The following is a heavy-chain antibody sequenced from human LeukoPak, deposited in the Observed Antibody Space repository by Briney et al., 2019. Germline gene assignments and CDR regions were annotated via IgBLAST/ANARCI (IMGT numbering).Heavy chain of an antibody. Sequence: GGSLRLSCAASGFTFSSYEMNWVRQAPGKGLPWVSYISSSGSPIYYADSVKGRFTISRDNAKNSLYLQMNSLRAEDTAVYYCAREVRDGYNPEYYFDFWGQGTLVTVSS. J-gene: IGHJ4*02. CDR1: GFTFSSYE. CDR3: AREVRDGYNPEYYFDF. CDR2: ISSSGSPI. V-gene: IGHV3-48*03. D-gene: IGHD5-24*01.